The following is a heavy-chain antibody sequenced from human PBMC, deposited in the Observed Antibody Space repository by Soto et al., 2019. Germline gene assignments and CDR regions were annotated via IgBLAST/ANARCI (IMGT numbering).Heavy chain of an antibody. D-gene: IGHD3-10*01. CDR1: GGSISSYY. CDR2: IYYSGST. J-gene: IGHJ4*02. V-gene: IGHV4-59*01. CDR3: ARSSSGGYYQQY. Sequence: PSETLSLTCTVSGGSISSYYWSWIRQPPGKGLEWIGYIYYSGSTNYNPSLKSRVTISVDTSKNQFSLKLSSVTAADTAVYYCARSSSGGYYQQYWGQGALVTVSS.